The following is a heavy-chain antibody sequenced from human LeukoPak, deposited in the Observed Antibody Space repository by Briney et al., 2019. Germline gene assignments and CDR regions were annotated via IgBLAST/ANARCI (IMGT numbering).Heavy chain of an antibody. Sequence: GGSLRLSCTASGFSFGDYAMSWFRQAPGKGLEWVGFIRSKTYDGTTQYAASVKGRFTISRDDSKSIAYLQMNSLKTEDTAVYYCTRFKSTVTTRFDYWGQGTLVTVSS. J-gene: IGHJ4*02. D-gene: IGHD4-11*01. CDR2: IRSKTYDGTT. CDR1: GFSFGDYA. V-gene: IGHV3-49*03. CDR3: TRFKSTVTTRFDY.